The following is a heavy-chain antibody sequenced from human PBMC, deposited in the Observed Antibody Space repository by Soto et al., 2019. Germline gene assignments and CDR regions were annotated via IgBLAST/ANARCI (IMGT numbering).Heavy chain of an antibody. CDR3: ARERWVAPPVAGNPHYYYYMDV. CDR2: ISAFNGHT. Sequence: QDQLVQSGAEVKKPGASVTVSCKASGYSCTNYGVTWVRQSPGQGLEWMGWISAFNGHTHYAQNLQGRVTMTTNASRRTGYMELRSLRSDDTAVYYCARERWVAPPVAGNPHYYYYMDVWGKGTTVTVSS. D-gene: IGHD6-19*01. J-gene: IGHJ6*03. CDR1: GYSCTNYG. V-gene: IGHV1-18*01.